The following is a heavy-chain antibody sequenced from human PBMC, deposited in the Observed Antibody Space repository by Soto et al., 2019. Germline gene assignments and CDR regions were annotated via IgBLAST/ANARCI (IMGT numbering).Heavy chain of an antibody. CDR2: IYYSGST. D-gene: IGHD5-18*01. CDR1: GGSVSSGSYY. J-gene: IGHJ4*02. CDR3: ASAATGWIQLWLGYFDY. Sequence: QVQLQESGPGLVKPSETLSLTCTVSGGSVSSGSYYWSWIRQPPGKGLEWIGYIYYSGSTNYNPSLKSRVTISVDTSKNQFSLKLSSVTAADTAVYYCASAATGWIQLWLGYFDYWGQGTLVTVSS. V-gene: IGHV4-61*01.